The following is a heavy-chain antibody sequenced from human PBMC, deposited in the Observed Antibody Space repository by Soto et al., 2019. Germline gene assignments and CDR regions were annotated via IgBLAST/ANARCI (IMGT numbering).Heavy chain of an antibody. J-gene: IGHJ4*02. CDR3: AKENGYSSSWFEFDY. CDR2: ISGSGGST. V-gene: IGHV3-23*01. Sequence: SLRLPWVVSGFTFSDHAMTLVRQGPGKGLEWVSAISGSGGSTYYADSVKGRFTISRDNSKNTLYLQMNSLRAEDTAVYYCAKENGYSSSWFEFDYWGQGTLVTVSS. CDR1: GFTFSDHA. D-gene: IGHD6-13*01.